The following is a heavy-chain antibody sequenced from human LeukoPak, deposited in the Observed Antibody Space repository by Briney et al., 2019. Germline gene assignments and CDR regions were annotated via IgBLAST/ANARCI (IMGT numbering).Heavy chain of an antibody. Sequence: SETLSLTCSVSGGSINSNYWNWVRQTPGKGLGWIGDVYYSGSTTYNPSLKRRVTISVDTSKNQLSLKVRSVTAADTAVYYCARGGLLYNSSGYCDTWGQGTLVTVSS. CDR2: VYYSGST. CDR3: ARGGLLYNSSGYCDT. J-gene: IGHJ5*02. CDR1: GGSINSNY. V-gene: IGHV4-59*01. D-gene: IGHD3-22*01.